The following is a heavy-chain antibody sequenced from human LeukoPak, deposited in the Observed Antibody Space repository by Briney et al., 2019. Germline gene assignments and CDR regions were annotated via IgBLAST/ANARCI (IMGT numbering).Heavy chain of an antibody. Sequence: GGSLRLSCAASRFTFSNYWMHWVRQAPGKGLEWVTFIRYDGSNKYYADSVKGRFTVSRDNSKNTLYLQMNSLRTEDTAVYYCAKDRRFLSNYYDSGAYLDYWGQGTLVTVSS. D-gene: IGHD3-22*01. J-gene: IGHJ4*02. V-gene: IGHV3-30*02. CDR2: IRYDGSNK. CDR1: RFTFSNYW. CDR3: AKDRRFLSNYYDSGAYLDY.